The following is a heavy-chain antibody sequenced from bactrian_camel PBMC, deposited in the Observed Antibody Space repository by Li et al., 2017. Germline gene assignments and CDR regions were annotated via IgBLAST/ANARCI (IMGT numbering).Heavy chain of an antibody. CDR2: IYSADGSA. V-gene: IGHV3S54*01. D-gene: IGHD6*01. CDR3: AADRRRYGGRCRDRDFDY. CDR1: GYVHSTYC. J-gene: IGHJ6*01. Sequence: HVQLVESGGGTVQTGGSLILSCAGSGYVHSTYCMGWFRQAPGKKREGVASIYSADGSATYIDAAKGRFTISQGNAKNIIYLRMNNMKPDDTAMNYCAADRRRYGGRCRDRDFDYWGQGTQVTVS.